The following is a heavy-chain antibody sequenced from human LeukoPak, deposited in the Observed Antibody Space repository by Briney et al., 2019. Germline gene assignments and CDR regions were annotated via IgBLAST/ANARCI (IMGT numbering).Heavy chain of an antibody. D-gene: IGHD6-13*01. V-gene: IGHV4-39*07. Sequence: SETLSLTCTVSGGSITSGSFYWGWIRQPPGKGLEWIGSIYYSGSTYYNPSLKSRVTISVDTSKNQFSLKLSSVTAADTAVYYCARAGIAAAGTLAWFDPWGQGTLVTVSS. J-gene: IGHJ5*02. CDR1: GGSITSGSFY. CDR2: IYYSGST. CDR3: ARAGIAAAGTLAWFDP.